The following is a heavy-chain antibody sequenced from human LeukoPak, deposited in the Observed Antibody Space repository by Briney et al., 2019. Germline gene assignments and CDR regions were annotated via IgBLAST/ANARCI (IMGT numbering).Heavy chain of an antibody. Sequence: ASVKVSCKVSGYTFTDYYMHWAQQAPGKGLEWMGLVDPEDGETIYAEKFQGRVTITADTSTDTAYMELSSLRSEDTAVYYCATRQGIFGVVRDAFDIWGQGTMVAVSS. CDR1: GYTFTDYY. J-gene: IGHJ3*02. D-gene: IGHD3-3*01. V-gene: IGHV1-69-2*01. CDR3: ATRQGIFGVVRDAFDI. CDR2: VDPEDGET.